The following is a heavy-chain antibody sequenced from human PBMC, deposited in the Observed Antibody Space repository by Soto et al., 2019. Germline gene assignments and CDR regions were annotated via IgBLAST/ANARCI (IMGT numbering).Heavy chain of an antibody. V-gene: IGHV1-2*02. D-gene: IGHD2-15*01. J-gene: IGHJ5*02. Sequence: ASVKVSCKASGYTFTGYYMHWVRQAPGQGLEWMGWINPNSGGTNYAQKFQGRVTMTRDTSISTAYMELSRLRSDDTAVYYCARVPVVVVASELYNWLDPWGQGTLVTVSS. CDR2: INPNSGGT. CDR3: ARVPVVVVASELYNWLDP. CDR1: GYTFTGYY.